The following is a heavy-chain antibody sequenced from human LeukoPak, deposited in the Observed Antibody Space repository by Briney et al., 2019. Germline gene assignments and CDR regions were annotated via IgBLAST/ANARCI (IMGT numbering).Heavy chain of an antibody. D-gene: IGHD6-6*01. J-gene: IGHJ4*02. V-gene: IGHV3-7*03. CDR3: ARFSLAARPY. CDR1: GSTFRSYW. Sequence: GGSLRLSCAASGSTFRSYWMSWVRQAPGKGLEWVANIKEDGSEKYYVDSVKGRFTISRDNAKNSLYMQMNSLRAEDTAVYYCARFSLAARPYWGQGTLVTVSS. CDR2: IKEDGSEK.